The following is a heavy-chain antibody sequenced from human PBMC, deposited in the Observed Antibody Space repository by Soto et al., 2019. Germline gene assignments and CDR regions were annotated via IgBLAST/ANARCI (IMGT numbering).Heavy chain of an antibody. V-gene: IGHV1-69*12. Sequence: QVQLVQSGAEVKKPGSSVKVSCKASGGTFRSYAISWVRQAPGQGLEWMGGIVPMFGTPNYAQKFQGRVTSTADESSRTAYMELRSLRSEDTAVYYCARVVVTVVAAGFQYHYGMDAWGQGTTVTVTS. CDR3: ARVVVTVVAAGFQYHYGMDA. D-gene: IGHD2-15*01. J-gene: IGHJ6*02. CDR1: GGTFRSYA. CDR2: IVPMFGTP.